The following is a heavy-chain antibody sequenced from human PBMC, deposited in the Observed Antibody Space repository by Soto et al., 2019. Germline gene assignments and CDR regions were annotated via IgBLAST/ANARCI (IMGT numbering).Heavy chain of an antibody. CDR2: INSDGRSI. V-gene: IGHV3-74*01. Sequence: EMQLVESGGGLVQPGGSLRLSCAASGFTFNRYWMHWVRQAPGKGLVWVSRINSDGRSINYADSVKGRFTISRDNGKDTLFLLMNSLRADDTAVYYCVSDSVDSGYGGDFYYFMDVWGKGSTVTVSS. J-gene: IGHJ6*03. CDR1: GFTFNRYW. CDR3: VSDSVDSGYGGDFYYFMDV. D-gene: IGHD5-12*01.